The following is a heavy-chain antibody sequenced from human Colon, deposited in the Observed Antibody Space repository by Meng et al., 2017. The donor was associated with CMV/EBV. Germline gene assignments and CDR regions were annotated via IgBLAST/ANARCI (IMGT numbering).Heavy chain of an antibody. CDR1: GGSFSGYY. V-gene: IGHV4-34*01. Sequence: ESLKISCAVYGGSFSGYYWSWIRQPPGKGLEWIGEINHSGSTNYNPSLKSRVTISVDTSKNQFSLKLSSVTAADTAVYYCARGGRKRIDPWFIPLIWGQGTLVTVSS. D-gene: IGHD3-10*01. CDR2: INHSGST. CDR3: ARGGRKRIDPWFIPLI. J-gene: IGHJ4*02.